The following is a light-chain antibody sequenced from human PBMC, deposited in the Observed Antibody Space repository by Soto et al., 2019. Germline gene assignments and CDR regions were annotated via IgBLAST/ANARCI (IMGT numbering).Light chain of an antibody. Sequence: QSVLTQPPSVSGAPGQRVTISCTGSSSNIGAGYDVQWYQHLPGTAPKLLIYGNSNRPSGVPDRFSGSKSGTSASLAITGLQAEDEADYYCQSYDSSLSGAVFGGGTQLTVL. V-gene: IGLV1-40*01. CDR1: SSNIGAGYD. CDR3: QSYDSSLSGAV. CDR2: GNS. J-gene: IGLJ3*02.